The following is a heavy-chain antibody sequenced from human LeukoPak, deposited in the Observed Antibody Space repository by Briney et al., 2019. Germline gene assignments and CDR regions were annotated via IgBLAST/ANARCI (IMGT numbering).Heavy chain of an antibody. J-gene: IGHJ3*02. D-gene: IGHD5-18*01. CDR2: ISGSGGTT. Sequence: GGSLRLSCAASGFTFYSYAMTWVRQAPGKGLEWVSSISGSGGTTYYAGPVKGRFTIYRDYSKHTVYLHMKNLRTEDAATYYCAKGALRGYSAPGVFDIWGRGTIVTVS. CDR1: GFTFYSYA. V-gene: IGHV3-23*01. CDR3: AKGALRGYSAPGVFDI.